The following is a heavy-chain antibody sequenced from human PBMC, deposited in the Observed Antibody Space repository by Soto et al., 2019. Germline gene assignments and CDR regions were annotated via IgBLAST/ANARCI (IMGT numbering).Heavy chain of an antibody. CDR2: ISSSSSYI. V-gene: IGHV3-21*04. CDR1: GFTFSSYG. Sequence: GGSLRLSCAASGFTFSSYGMNWVRQAPGKGLEWVSSISSSSSYIYYADSVKGRFTISRDNSKNTLYLQMNSLRAEDTAVYYCAKEGVPITMIVVDHPAGMDVWGQGTTVTVSS. J-gene: IGHJ6*02. CDR3: AKEGVPITMIVVDHPAGMDV. D-gene: IGHD3-22*01.